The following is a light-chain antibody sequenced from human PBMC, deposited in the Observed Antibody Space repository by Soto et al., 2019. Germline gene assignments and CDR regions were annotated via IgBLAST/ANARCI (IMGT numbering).Light chain of an antibody. CDR1: QSVSSN. J-gene: IGKJ4*01. V-gene: IGKV3D-15*01. CDR2: DVS. Sequence: EIVMTQSPATLSVSPGERATLSCRASQSVSSNFAWYRQRPAQAPRLLIYDVSTRATGVPTRFSGSGSGTEFTLTISSLQSEDFAVYCCQQYHDWPLTFGGGTRVEIK. CDR3: QQYHDWPLT.